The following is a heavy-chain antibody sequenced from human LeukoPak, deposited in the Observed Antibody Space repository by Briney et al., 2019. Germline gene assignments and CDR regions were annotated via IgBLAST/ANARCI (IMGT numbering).Heavy chain of an antibody. CDR1: VGSISTGTYY. Sequence: PSETLSLTCTVSVGSISTGTYYWGWIRQPPGKGLEWIGSIYYSGSTYYNSSLKSRVTISVDTSKNQFSLKLSSVTADDTAVYYCARLRYSSGYIYYWGQGTLVTVSS. J-gene: IGHJ4*02. D-gene: IGHD6-19*01. V-gene: IGHV4-39*01. CDR3: ARLRYSSGYIYY. CDR2: IYYSGST.